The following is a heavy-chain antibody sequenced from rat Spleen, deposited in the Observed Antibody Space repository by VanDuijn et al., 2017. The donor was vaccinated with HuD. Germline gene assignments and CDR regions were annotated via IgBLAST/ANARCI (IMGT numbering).Heavy chain of an antibody. Sequence: QVQLKESGPGLVQPSQTLSLTCTVSGFSLTTYSVSWVRQPPGKGLEWIAAISSGGSTYFNSALKSRLSISRDTSKSQVFLKMNSLQTEDTAMYFCARSLPIMEAWGQGASVTVSS. J-gene: IGHJ4*01. V-gene: IGHV2-6*01. D-gene: IGHD3-1*01. CDR3: ARSLPIMEA. CDR1: GFSLTTYS. CDR2: ISSGGST.